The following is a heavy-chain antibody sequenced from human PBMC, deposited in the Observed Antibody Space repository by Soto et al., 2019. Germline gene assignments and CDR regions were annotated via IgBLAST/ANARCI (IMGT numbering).Heavy chain of an antibody. Sequence: ASVKVSCKASGYTFTTYAMHWVRQAPGQRLEWMGWINAGNGKTKYSQKFQGRVTITRDTSATTVYMELSSLRSEDTAVYYCARAGDDCSTTNCYMIDYWGQGTLVTVSS. CDR1: GYTFTTYA. CDR3: ARAGDDCSTTNCYMIDY. V-gene: IGHV1-3*01. D-gene: IGHD2-2*02. CDR2: INAGNGKT. J-gene: IGHJ4*02.